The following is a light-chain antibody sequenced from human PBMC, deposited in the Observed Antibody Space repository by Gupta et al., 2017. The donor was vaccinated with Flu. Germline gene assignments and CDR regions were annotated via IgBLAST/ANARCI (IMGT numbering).Light chain of an antibody. J-gene: IGLJ2*01. CDR2: SNN. CDR3: AAWDDSLNGL. V-gene: IGLV1-44*01. CDR1: SSNIGSNT. Sequence: QSVLTPPPSASGTPGQRVTISCSGSSSNIGSNTVNWYQQLPGTAPKLLIYSNNQRPSGVPDRFSGSKSGTSASLASSGLQAEDEADYYCAAWDDSLNGLFGGGTKLTVL.